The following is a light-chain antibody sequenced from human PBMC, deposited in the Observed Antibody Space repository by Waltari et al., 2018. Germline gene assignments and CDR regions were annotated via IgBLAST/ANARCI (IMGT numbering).Light chain of an antibody. Sequence: QSVLTQPPSVSAAPGQKVTISCYGSGGNYVSWFQQFPGEAPRLIIYDHQKRRPGIPDRFSGSRSGATATLEITGLQTGDEAHYYCGTWESSLSAVVFGGGTKVTVL. CDR3: GTWESSLSAVV. V-gene: IGLV1-51*01. J-gene: IGLJ2*01. CDR1: GGNY. CDR2: DHQ.